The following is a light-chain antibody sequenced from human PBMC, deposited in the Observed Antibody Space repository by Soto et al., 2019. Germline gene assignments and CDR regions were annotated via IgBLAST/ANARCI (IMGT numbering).Light chain of an antibody. V-gene: IGKV1-8*01. Sequence: IQMTQCPSTLAGSVGDRVTITCRASQGISSYLAWYQQKPGKAPKLLIYAAYNLQSGVPSRFSGSGSGTDFTLTISCLQSEDFATYYCQQYYSYPRTFGQGTKVDIK. CDR1: QGISSY. J-gene: IGKJ1*01. CDR3: QQYYSYPRT. CDR2: AAY.